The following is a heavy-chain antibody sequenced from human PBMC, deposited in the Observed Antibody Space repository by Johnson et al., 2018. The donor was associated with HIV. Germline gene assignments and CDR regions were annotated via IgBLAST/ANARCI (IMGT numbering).Heavy chain of an antibody. D-gene: IGHD3-9*01. Sequence: QVQLVESGGGVVRPGGSLRLTCAASGFTFSSYGMHWVRQAPGKGLEWVAVIWYDGSNKFYGASVKGRFTISRDNSKNTLNLQMHRLRAEDTAVYYCARESDILTGYPNAFDIWGQGTMVTVSS. CDR1: GFTFSSYG. CDR2: IWYDGSNK. J-gene: IGHJ3*02. CDR3: ARESDILTGYPNAFDI. V-gene: IGHV3-33*01.